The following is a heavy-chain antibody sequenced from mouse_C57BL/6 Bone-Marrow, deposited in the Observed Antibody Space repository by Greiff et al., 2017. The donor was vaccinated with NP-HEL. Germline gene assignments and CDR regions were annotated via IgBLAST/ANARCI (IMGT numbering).Heavy chain of an antibody. CDR3: ARESSRTTLHDWYFDV. D-gene: IGHD1-1*01. CDR1: GISITTGNYR. J-gene: IGHJ1*03. Sequence: EVQLVESGPGLVKPSQTVFLTCTVTGISITTGNYRWSWIRQFPGNKLEWIGYIYYSGTITYNPSLTSRTTITRDTPKNQFVLEMNSLTAEDTATYYCARESSRTTLHDWYFDVWGTGTTVTVSS. V-gene: IGHV3-5*01. CDR2: IYYSGTI.